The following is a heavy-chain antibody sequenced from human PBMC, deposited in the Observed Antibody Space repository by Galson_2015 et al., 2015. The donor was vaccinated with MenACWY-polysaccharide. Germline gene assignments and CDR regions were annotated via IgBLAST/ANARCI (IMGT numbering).Heavy chain of an antibody. V-gene: IGHV3-21*01. D-gene: IGHD3-22*01. CDR1: GFTFNIYS. Sequence: SLRLSCAASGFTFNIYSMNWVRQAPGKGLEWVSSISSASSYIYYADSVKGRFTISRDNAKNSLYLQMNSLRAEDTAVYYCARELHHYDTSGYFHWGQGTLVTVSS. CDR3: ARELHHYDTSGYFH. CDR2: ISSASSYI. J-gene: IGHJ4*02.